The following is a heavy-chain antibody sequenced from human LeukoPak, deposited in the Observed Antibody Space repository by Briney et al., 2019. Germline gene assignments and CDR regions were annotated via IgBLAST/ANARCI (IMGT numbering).Heavy chain of an antibody. CDR3: ARDAITMVRLFDY. Sequence: PGGSLRLSCAASGFTFSSYTMNWVRQAPGKGLERVSSISSSSSYIYYADSVKGRFTLSRDNAKNSLYLQMNSLRAEDTAVYYCARDAITMVRLFDYWGQGTLVTVSS. J-gene: IGHJ4*02. CDR1: GFTFSSYT. V-gene: IGHV3-21*01. D-gene: IGHD3-10*01. CDR2: ISSSSSYI.